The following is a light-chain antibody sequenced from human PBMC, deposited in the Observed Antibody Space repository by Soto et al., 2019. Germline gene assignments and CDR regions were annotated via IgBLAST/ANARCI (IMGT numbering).Light chain of an antibody. CDR2: GAS. J-gene: IGKJ1*01. V-gene: IGKV3-20*01. CDR3: QQYGSSGT. Sequence: EVVLTQSPATLSVSPGDRSTLSCRASQYIGSAVAWYHQRSGQAPSLLIFGASNTATGIPDRFSGSGSGTDFTLTISRLEPEDFAVYYCQQYGSSGTFGQGTKVDIK. CDR1: QYIGSA.